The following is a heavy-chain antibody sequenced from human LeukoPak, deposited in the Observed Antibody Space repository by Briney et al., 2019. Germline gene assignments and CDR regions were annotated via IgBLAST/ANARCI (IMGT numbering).Heavy chain of an antibody. Sequence: RSLRLSCAASGFTFSSYGMHWVRQAPGKGLEWVAVISYDGSIKYYADSVKGRFTISRDNSKNTLYLQMNSLRAEDTAVYYCAKDQHAYYYDSSGYYVDYWGQGTLVTISS. D-gene: IGHD3-22*01. CDR3: AKDQHAYYYDSSGYYVDY. CDR1: GFTFSSYG. J-gene: IGHJ4*02. V-gene: IGHV3-30*18. CDR2: ISYDGSIK.